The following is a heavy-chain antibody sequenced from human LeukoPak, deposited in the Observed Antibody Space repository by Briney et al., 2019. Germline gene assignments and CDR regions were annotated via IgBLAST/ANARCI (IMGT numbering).Heavy chain of an antibody. Sequence: GGSLRLSCAASGFTFSSYGMHWVRQAPGKGLEWVAVISYDGSNKYYADSVKGRFTISRDNSKNTLYLQMNSQRAGDTAVYYCVFSGSYPFDYWGQGTLVTVSS. V-gene: IGHV3-30*03. J-gene: IGHJ4*02. CDR1: GFTFSSYG. D-gene: IGHD1-26*01. CDR3: VFSGSYPFDY. CDR2: ISYDGSNK.